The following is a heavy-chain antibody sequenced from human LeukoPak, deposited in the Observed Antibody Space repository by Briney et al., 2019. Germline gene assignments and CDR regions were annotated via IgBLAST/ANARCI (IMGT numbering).Heavy chain of an antibody. CDR1: GGSFSGYY. D-gene: IGHD3-22*01. CDR3: ARFGTLKGYCSSTSCSPYYYDSSGYQYYFDY. Sequence: SETLSLTCAVYGGSFSGYYWSWIRQPPGKGLEWIGEINHSGSTNYNPSLKSRVTISVDTSKNQFSLKLSSVTAADTAVYYCARFGTLKGYCSSTSCSPYYYDSSGYQYYFDYWGQGTLVTVSS. CDR2: INHSGST. J-gene: IGHJ4*02. V-gene: IGHV4-34*01.